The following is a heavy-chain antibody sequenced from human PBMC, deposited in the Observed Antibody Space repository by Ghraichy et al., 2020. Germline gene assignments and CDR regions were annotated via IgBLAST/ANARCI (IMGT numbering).Heavy chain of an antibody. V-gene: IGHV4-39*01. CDR2: IYYSGNT. J-gene: IGHJ4*02. D-gene: IGHD3-22*01. Sequence: SETLSLTCTVSGGSISSSNYYWGWIRQPPGKGLEWIGSIYYSGNTFYNPSLKSRVTISVDTSKNQFSLKLSSVTAADTAVYFCARLYYDSSGYYPPGYWGQGTRVTVSS. CDR1: GGSISSSNYY. CDR3: ARLYYDSSGYYPPGY.